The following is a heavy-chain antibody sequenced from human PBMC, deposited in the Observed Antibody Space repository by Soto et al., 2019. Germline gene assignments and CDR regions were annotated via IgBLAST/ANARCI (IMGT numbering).Heavy chain of an antibody. Sequence: ASVKVSCKASGGTFSSYAISWVRQAPGQGLEWMGGIIPILGIANYAQKFQGRVTITADKSTSTAYMEVSSLRSEDTAVYSCARYHLPRVGATGRFVPWGQGTLVTVSS. V-gene: IGHV1-69*10. CDR3: ARYHLPRVGATGRFVP. D-gene: IGHD1-26*01. J-gene: IGHJ5*02. CDR2: IIPILGIA. CDR1: GGTFSSYA.